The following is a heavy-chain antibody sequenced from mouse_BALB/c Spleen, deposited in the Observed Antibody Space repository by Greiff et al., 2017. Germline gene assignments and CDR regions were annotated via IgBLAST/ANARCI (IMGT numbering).Heavy chain of an antibody. J-gene: IGHJ2*01. Sequence: EVMLVESGTVLARPGASVKMSCKASGYTFTSYWMHWVKQRPGQGLEWIGAIYPGNSDTSYNQKFKGKAKLTAVTSTSTAYMELSSLTNEDSAVYYCTRWDYYGNSYGWGQGTTLTVSS. V-gene: IGHV1-5*01. CDR3: TRWDYYGNSYG. D-gene: IGHD1-1*01. CDR1: GYTFTSYW. CDR2: IYPGNSDT.